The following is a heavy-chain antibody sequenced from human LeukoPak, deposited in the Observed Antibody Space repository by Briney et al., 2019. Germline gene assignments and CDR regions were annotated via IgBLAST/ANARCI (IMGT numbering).Heavy chain of an antibody. J-gene: IGHJ1*01. V-gene: IGHV3-21*01. Sequence: GGSLRLSCAASGFTFSSYSMNWVRQAPGKGLEWVSSISSSSSYIYYADSVKGRFTISRDNAKNSLYLQMNSLRAEDTAVYYCARDLSPFLYYDSSGYYGAQHWGQGTLVTVSS. CDR1: GFTFSSYS. D-gene: IGHD3-22*01. CDR2: ISSSSSYI. CDR3: ARDLSPFLYYDSSGYYGAQH.